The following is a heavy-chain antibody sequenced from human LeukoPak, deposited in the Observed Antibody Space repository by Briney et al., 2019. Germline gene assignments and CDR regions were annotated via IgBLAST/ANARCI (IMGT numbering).Heavy chain of an antibody. Sequence: ASVKVSCKASGFTFTSSAMQWVRQARGQRLEWIGWIVVGSGNTNYAQKFQERVTITRDMSTSTAYMELSSLRSEDTAVYYCAADGMVRGASGYFDYWGQGTPVTVSS. V-gene: IGHV1-58*02. CDR3: AADGMVRGASGYFDY. CDR1: GFTFTSSA. J-gene: IGHJ4*02. D-gene: IGHD3-10*01. CDR2: IVVGSGNT.